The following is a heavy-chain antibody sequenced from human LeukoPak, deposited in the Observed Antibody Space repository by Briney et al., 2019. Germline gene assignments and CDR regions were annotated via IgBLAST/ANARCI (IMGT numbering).Heavy chain of an antibody. CDR1: GFSLSTYGMG. CDR2: IYWDADK. D-gene: IGHD2-8*01. J-gene: IGHJ4*02. V-gene: IGHV2-5*02. CDR3: AHLSKYCTSGVCYYFDY. Sequence: KGSGPTLVKPTQTLTLTCTFSGFSLSTYGMGVGWIRQPPGKALEWLALIYWDADKRYSPSLKSRLTITKDTSKNQVVLTMTKMDPVDTATYYCAHLSKYCTSGVCYYFDYWGQGTLVTVSS.